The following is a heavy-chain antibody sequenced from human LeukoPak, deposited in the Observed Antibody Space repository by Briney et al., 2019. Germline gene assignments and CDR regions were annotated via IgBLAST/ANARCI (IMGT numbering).Heavy chain of an antibody. J-gene: IGHJ6*03. CDR2: INHSGST. Sequence: SETLSLTCAVYGGSFSGYYWSWIRQPPGKGLEWIGEINHSGSTNYNPSLESRVTMSVDTSKNQVSVELNSVTAADMAVYYCARRPGPVKGRPSSYTYYLDVWGKGTAVTVSS. CDR1: GGSFSGYY. V-gene: IGHV4-34*01. CDR3: ARRPGPVKGRPSSYTYYLDV.